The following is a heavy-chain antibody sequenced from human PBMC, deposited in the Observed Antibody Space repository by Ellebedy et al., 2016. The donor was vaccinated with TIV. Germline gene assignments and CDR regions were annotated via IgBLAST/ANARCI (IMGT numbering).Heavy chain of an antibody. D-gene: IGHD3-3*01. Sequence: AASVKVSCKASGYTFTGYYMHWVRQAPGQGLEWMGWINPNSGGTHYAQKFQGWVTMTRDTSISTAYMELSRLRSDDTAVYYCATSISTTYYDFCPRCYYYYGMDVWGQGTTVTVSS. CDR1: GYTFTGYY. J-gene: IGHJ6*02. V-gene: IGHV1-2*04. CDR2: INPNSGGT. CDR3: ATSISTTYYDFCPRCYYYYGMDV.